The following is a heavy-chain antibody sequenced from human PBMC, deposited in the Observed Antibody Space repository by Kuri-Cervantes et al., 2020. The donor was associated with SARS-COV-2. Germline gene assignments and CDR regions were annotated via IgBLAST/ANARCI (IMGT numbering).Heavy chain of an antibody. CDR1: GYTFTGYY. D-gene: IGHD6-13*01. V-gene: IGHV1-69*13. Sequence: SVKVSCKASGYTFTGYYMYWVRQAPGQGLEWMGGIIPIFGTANYAQKFQGRVTITADESTSTAYMELSSLRSEDTAVYYCASSLAALRGPFDYWGQGTLVTVSS. CDR3: ASSLAALRGPFDY. J-gene: IGHJ4*02. CDR2: IIPIFGTA.